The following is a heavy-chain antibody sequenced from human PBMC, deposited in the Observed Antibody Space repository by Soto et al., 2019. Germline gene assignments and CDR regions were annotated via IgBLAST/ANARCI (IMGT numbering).Heavy chain of an antibody. J-gene: IGHJ6*03. D-gene: IGHD3-10*01. Sequence: QVQLEESGPGLVKPSQTLSLNCNVSGGSISGGAFYWTCLRQLPGKGLEWLGFIYHTGSAYYNPSVESRLSLSVETSKTHFSLSLTSVTAADTAVYYCARVQVRRNTGNHYYMDIWGKGTTVTVSS. CDR3: ARVQVRRNTGNHYYMDI. CDR1: GGSISGGAFY. CDR2: IYHTGSA. V-gene: IGHV4-31*03.